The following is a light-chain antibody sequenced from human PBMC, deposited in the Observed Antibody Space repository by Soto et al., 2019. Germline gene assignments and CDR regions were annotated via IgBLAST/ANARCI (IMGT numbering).Light chain of an antibody. V-gene: IGKV1-27*01. CDR1: QGIRIY. CDR3: QSYDGAPIT. Sequence: DIQMTQSPSSLSASVGDRVTITCRASQGIRIYLAWYQQKPGKVPKLLIYGASTLHSGVPSRFSGSGSGTDFTLTINSLQPEDVASYYCQSYDGAPITFGQGTRLEIK. J-gene: IGKJ5*01. CDR2: GAS.